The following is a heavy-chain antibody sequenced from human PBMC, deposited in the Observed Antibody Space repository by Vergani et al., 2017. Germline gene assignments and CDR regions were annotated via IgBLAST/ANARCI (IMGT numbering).Heavy chain of an antibody. D-gene: IGHD1-26*01. J-gene: IGHJ4*02. CDR1: GFTFSSYS. Sequence: EVQLVESGGGLVKPGGSLRLSCAASGFTFSSYSMNWVRQAPGKGLEWVSSISSSSSYIYYADSVKGRFTISRDNAKNSLYLQMNSLRAEDTAVYYCAKARVVGATYFDYWGQGTLVTVSS. CDR3: AKARVVGATYFDY. CDR2: ISSSSSYI. V-gene: IGHV3-21*01.